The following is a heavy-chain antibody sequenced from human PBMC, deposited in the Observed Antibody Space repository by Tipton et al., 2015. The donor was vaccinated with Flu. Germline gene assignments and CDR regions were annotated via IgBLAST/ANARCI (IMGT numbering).Heavy chain of an antibody. J-gene: IGHJ3*02. CDR2: IYYSGST. D-gene: IGHD4-23*01. CDR3: ARNLDYGVNSEAFDI. Sequence: TLSLTCTVSGGSISSYYWSWIRQPPGKGLEWIGYIYYSGSTNYNPSLKSRVTISVDTSKNQFSLKLSSVTAADTAVYYCARNLDYGVNSEAFDIWGQGTMVTVSS. V-gene: IGHV4-59*01. CDR1: GGSISSYY.